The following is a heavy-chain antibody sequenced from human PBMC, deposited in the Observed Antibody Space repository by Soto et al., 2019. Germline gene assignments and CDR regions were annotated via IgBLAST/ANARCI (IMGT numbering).Heavy chain of an antibody. J-gene: IGHJ4*02. CDR3: HGYGY. CDR1: GFTVSSTSY. D-gene: IGHD5-12*01. V-gene: IGHV3-53*01. CDR2: IYPGGTT. Sequence: EVQLVESGGGLIQPGGSLRLSCVVSGFTVSSTSYMSWVRQAPGKGLEWVSVIYPGGTTFYTDSVKGRFTISRDNSKNTLYLQMNSLRAEDTAVYYCHGYGYWGQGTLVTVS.